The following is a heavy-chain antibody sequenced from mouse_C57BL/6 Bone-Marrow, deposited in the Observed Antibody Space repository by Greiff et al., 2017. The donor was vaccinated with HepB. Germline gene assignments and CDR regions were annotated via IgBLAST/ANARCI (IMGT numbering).Heavy chain of an antibody. Sequence: QVQLQQPGAELVKPGASVKLSCKASGYTFTSYWMHWVKQRPGQGLEWIGMIHPNSGSTNYNEKFKSKATLTVDKSSSTAYMQLSSLTSEDSAVYYCARGMCTISRDYFDYWGQGTTLTVSS. J-gene: IGHJ2*01. V-gene: IGHV1-64*01. CDR1: GYTFTSYW. CDR2: IHPNSGST. CDR3: ARGMCTISRDYFDY. D-gene: IGHD1-2*01.